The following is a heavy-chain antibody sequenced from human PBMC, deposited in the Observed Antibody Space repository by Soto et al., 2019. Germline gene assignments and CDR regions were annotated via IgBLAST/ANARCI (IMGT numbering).Heavy chain of an antibody. CDR3: AKDRGLTGTTIWDY. CDR1: GFSLSDYW. V-gene: IGHV3-74*03. Sequence: GGSLRLSCAASGFSLSDYWMHWVRQVPGKGLLWVSRISVDGRDTTYADSVKGRFTISRDNSKNTLYLQMNSLRAEDTAVYYCAKDRGLTGTTIWDYWGQGTLVTVSS. CDR2: ISVDGRDT. J-gene: IGHJ4*02. D-gene: IGHD1-7*01.